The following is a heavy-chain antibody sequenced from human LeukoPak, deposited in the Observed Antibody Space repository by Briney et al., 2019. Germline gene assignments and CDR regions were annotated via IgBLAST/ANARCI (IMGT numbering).Heavy chain of an antibody. D-gene: IGHD3-9*01. CDR2: INPTGGVA. CDR3: AKDLNDWNYFYYYYLDV. Sequence: ASVKVSCKASGYSFANYYIHWVRRAPGQGLEWMGVINPTGGVATYAQRFQGRLTMSRDTSTTTVYMELSSLKSEDTAVYYCAKDLNDWNYFYYYYLDVWGIRTMVTVSS. J-gene: IGHJ6*03. CDR1: GYSFANYY. V-gene: IGHV1-46*01.